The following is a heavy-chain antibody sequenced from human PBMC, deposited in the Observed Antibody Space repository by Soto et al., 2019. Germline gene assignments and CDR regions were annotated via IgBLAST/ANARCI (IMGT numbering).Heavy chain of an antibody. J-gene: IGHJ5*02. CDR3: ARLHCNSPNCVPLDP. V-gene: IGHV4-39*01. D-gene: IGHD2-2*01. Sequence: ETLSLTCSVSGGSISSVSYYWGWIRQPPGKGLEWIGSIYYSGSAYYSPSLKSRVTMSVDTSKNQLSLELRSVTAADTAVYYCARLHCNSPNCVPLDPWGQGTLVTV. CDR1: GGSISSVSYY. CDR2: IYYSGSA.